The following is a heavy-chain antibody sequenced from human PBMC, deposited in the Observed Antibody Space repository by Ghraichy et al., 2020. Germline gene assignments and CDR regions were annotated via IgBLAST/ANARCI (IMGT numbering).Heavy chain of an antibody. CDR1: GGSFSGYY. Sequence: SETLSLTCAVYGGSFSGYYWSWIRQPPGKGLEWIGEINHSGSTNYNPSLKSRVTISVDTSKNQFSLKLSSVTAADTAVYYCARGSPTVGYSYGKRPFDYWGQGTLVTVSS. D-gene: IGHD5-18*01. CDR2: INHSGST. V-gene: IGHV4-34*01. J-gene: IGHJ4*02. CDR3: ARGSPTVGYSYGKRPFDY.